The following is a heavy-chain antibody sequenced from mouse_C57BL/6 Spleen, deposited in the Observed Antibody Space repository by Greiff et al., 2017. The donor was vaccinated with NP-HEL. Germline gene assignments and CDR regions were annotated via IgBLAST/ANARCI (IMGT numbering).Heavy chain of an antibody. CDR1: GFTFTSYW. J-gene: IGHJ4*01. V-gene: IGHV1-69*01. Sequence: QVQLQQPGAELVMPGASVKLSCKASGFTFTSYWMHWVKQRPGQGLEWIGEIDPSDSYTNYTQKFKGKSTLAVDKSSSTAYMQRSSLTSEDSADYYCAKGMYAMDYWGQGTSVTVSS. CDR3: AKGMYAMDY. CDR2: IDPSDSYT.